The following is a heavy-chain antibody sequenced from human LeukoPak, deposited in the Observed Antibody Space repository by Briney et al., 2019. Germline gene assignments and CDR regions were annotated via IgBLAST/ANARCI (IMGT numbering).Heavy chain of an antibody. D-gene: IGHD1-26*01. V-gene: IGHV3-7*05. J-gene: IGHJ4*02. Sequence: GGSLRLSCAASGFSFSGHWMNWVRQPPGKGLEWVASIKADGSEKYYVDSVKGRFTISRDDAKRTVDLQMDNLRAEDTAIYYCAYRNNFEYWGQGALVTVSS. CDR1: GFSFSGHW. CDR2: IKADGSEK. CDR3: AYRNNFEY.